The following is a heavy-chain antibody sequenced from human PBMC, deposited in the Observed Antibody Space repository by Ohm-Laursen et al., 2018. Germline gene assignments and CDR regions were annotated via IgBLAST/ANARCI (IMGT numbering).Heavy chain of an antibody. J-gene: IGHJ5*02. V-gene: IGHV5-51*01. D-gene: IGHD4-17*01. Sequence: ESLKISCKGSGYTFTSYWIGWVRQMPGKGLEWMGIIYPGDSDTRYSPSFQGQVTISADKSISTAYLEWSSLKASDTAMYYCARSAVTTTLNWFDPWGQGTLVTVSS. CDR1: GYTFTSYW. CDR3: ARSAVTTTLNWFDP. CDR2: IYPGDSDT.